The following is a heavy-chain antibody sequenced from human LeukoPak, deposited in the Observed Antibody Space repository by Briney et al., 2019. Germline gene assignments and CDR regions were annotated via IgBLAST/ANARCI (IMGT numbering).Heavy chain of an antibody. V-gene: IGHV3-48*03. CDR2: ILSSTTI. Sequence: PGGSLRLSCAASGFIFSNYEMNWVRQAPGKGLEWVSYILSSTTIYYADSVKGRFTISRDNAENSVYLQMNSLRDEDTAVYYCARPHSGHLFDYWGQGTLVTVSS. CDR3: ARPHSGHLFDY. J-gene: IGHJ4*02. D-gene: IGHD3-10*01. CDR1: GFIFSNYE.